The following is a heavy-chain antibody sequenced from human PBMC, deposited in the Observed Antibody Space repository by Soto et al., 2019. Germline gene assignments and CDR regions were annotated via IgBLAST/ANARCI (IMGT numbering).Heavy chain of an antibody. J-gene: IGHJ6*02. CDR2: ISWNSGSI. V-gene: IGHV3-9*01. Sequence: LRLSCAASGFTFDDYAMHWVRQAPGKGLEWVSGISWNSGSIGYADSVKGRFTISRDNAKNSLYLQMNSLRAEDTALYYCAKDTGNYYYYGMDVWGQGTTVTVSS. CDR3: AKDTGNYYYYGMDV. CDR1: GFTFDDYA.